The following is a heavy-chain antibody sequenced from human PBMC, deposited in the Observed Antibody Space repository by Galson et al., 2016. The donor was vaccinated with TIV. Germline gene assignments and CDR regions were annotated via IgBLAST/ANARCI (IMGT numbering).Heavy chain of an antibody. CDR3: ASVGLKYYYGLDV. CDR1: GGSISNGDYS. J-gene: IGHJ6*02. CDR2: IYYSGNT. Sequence: TLSLTCTVSGGSISNGDYSWSWIRQPPGKGPECIGYIYYSGNTNYKPSLESRVTISVDRSKNQFSLKLRYLTAADTAVYYCASVGLKYYYGLDVWGQGTTVTVSS. D-gene: IGHD1-26*01. V-gene: IGHV4-30-4*01.